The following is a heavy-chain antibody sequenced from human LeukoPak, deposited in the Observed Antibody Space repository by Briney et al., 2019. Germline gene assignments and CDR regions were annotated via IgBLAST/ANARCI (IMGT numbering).Heavy chain of an antibody. CDR3: ARPPYGEAVEYYFDY. J-gene: IGHJ4*02. V-gene: IGHV3-33*01. CDR1: GFTFSSYG. Sequence: GGSLRPSCAASGFTFSSYGMHWVRQAPGKGLEWVAVIWYDGSNKYYADSVKGRFTISRDNSKNTLYLQMNSLRAEDTAVYYCARPPYGEAVEYYFDYWGQGTLVTVSS. CDR2: IWYDGSNK. D-gene: IGHD3-10*01.